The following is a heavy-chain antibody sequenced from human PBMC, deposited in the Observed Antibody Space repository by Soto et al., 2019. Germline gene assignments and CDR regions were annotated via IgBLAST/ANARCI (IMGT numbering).Heavy chain of an antibody. V-gene: IGHV3-30-3*01. CDR3: MRGGGGQGKLSIPSSYNCCGP. J-gene: IGHJ5*02. Sequence: QVQLVESGGGVVQPGRSLRLSCATSGFTFINYAMHWVRQAPGKGLEWVAAISFDGTIKYYADSVKGRFTISRDNSKGSRSLLMNSLKVDDTALFYCMRGGGGQGKLSIPSSYNCCGPWGQGTQVKLSS. D-gene: IGHD3-16*02. CDR1: GFTFINYA. CDR2: ISFDGTIK.